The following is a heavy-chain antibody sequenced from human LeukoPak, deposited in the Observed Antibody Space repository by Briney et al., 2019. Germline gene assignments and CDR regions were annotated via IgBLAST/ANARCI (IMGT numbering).Heavy chain of an antibody. CDR1: GFTFNSHA. CDR3: AKTSGSDYWGYYYDY. CDR2: VSGSGGST. Sequence: PGAALRLSCAVSGFTFNSHAMTWVRQAPGKGLEWVSGVSGSGGSTDYAGSVKGRFTISRDNSKNTLYLQLNSLRVEDTAVYYCAKTSGSDYWGYYYDYWGQGTLVTVS. J-gene: IGHJ4*02. V-gene: IGHV3-23*01. D-gene: IGHD3-22*01.